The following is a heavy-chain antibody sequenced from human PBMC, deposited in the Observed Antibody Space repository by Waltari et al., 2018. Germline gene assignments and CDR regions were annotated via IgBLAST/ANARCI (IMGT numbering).Heavy chain of an antibody. V-gene: IGHV1-24*01. CDR3: ATVAPVGYYYGSGSPFDY. J-gene: IGHJ4*02. CDR2: FNPEEGET. Sequence: QVQLVQSGAEVKKPGASVKVSCKVSGYTLTELSMHWVRQAPGKGLEWMGGFNPEEGETIYAQKFQGRFTMTEDTSTDTAYMELSSLRSEDTAVYYCATVAPVGYYYGSGSPFDYWGQGTLVTVSS. CDR1: GYTLTELS. D-gene: IGHD3-10*01.